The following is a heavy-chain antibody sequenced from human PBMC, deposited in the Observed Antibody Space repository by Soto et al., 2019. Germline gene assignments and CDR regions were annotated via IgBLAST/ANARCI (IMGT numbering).Heavy chain of an antibody. J-gene: IGHJ6*02. CDR1: GGTFSSYA. D-gene: IGHD3-22*01. V-gene: IGHV1-69*06. CDR3: ARNYYDSSGYYGYYYYYGMDV. CDR2: IIPIFGTA. Sequence: QVQLVQSGAEVKKPGSSVKVSCKASGGTFSSYAISWVRQAPGQGLEWMGGIIPIFGTANYAQKFQGRVTITADKSTSTAYMELSSLISEDTAVYYCARNYYDSSGYYGYYYYYGMDVWGQGTTVTVSS.